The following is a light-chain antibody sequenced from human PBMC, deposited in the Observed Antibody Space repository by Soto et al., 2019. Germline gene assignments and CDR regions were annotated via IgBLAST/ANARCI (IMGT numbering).Light chain of an antibody. CDR1: QSLLHGNGNNY. V-gene: IGKV2-28*01. Sequence: DIVMTQSPLSLPVTPGEPASISCRSSQSLLHGNGNNYLAWYLQKPGQSPQLLIFLGSNRASGVPDRFSGTGSGTDSTLKISRVEAEDVGVYYCMQALQTPPTFGQGTRLEIK. J-gene: IGKJ2*01. CDR2: LGS. CDR3: MQALQTPPT.